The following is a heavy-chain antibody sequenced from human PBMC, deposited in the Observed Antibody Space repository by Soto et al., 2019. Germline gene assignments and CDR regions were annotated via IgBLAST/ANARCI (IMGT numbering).Heavy chain of an antibody. V-gene: IGHV4-61*01. CDR3: VRDRGYSNWYDP. CDR1: GGSISSNSYY. CDR2: IYYSGST. Sequence: SETLSLTCSVSGGSISSNSYYWGWIRQPPGKGLEWIGCIYYSGSTNYNPSLKSRVTISVDTSKNQFSLKLSSVTAADTAIYYCVRDRGYSNWYDPWGQGTLVTVSS. D-gene: IGHD5-18*01. J-gene: IGHJ5*02.